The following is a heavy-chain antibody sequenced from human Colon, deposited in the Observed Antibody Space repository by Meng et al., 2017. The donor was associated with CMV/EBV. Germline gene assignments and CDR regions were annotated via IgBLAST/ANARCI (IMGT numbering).Heavy chain of an antibody. J-gene: IGHJ4*02. CDR1: GYTFTNFG. CDR2: ISPYNGDT. CDR3: ARELARGGY. V-gene: IGHV1-18*01. Sequence: QVPLVQSVDEVKKPGASVKVSCKTSGYTFTNFGISWVRQAPGQGLEWMAYISPYNGDTNYAQRFQGRVALTTDTSTSTVYMELGSLTSDDTAMYYCARELARGGYWGQGTLVTVSS.